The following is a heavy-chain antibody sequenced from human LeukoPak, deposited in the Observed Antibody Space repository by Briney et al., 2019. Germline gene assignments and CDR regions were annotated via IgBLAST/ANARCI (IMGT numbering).Heavy chain of an antibody. CDR3: AREKKSSTSMDY. J-gene: IGHJ4*02. CDR1: GFTFSTYW. D-gene: IGHD2-2*01. CDR2: INTDGSTT. V-gene: IGHV3-74*01. Sequence: PGGSLRLSCAASGFTFSTYWMHWVRQAPGKGLVWVSRINTDGSTTTYADSVKGRFTISRDNAKNTLYLQMYSLRAEDTAVYYCAREKKSSTSMDYWGQGTLVTVST.